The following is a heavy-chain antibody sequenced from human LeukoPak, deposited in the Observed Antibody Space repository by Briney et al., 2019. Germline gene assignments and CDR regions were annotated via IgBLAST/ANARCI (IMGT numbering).Heavy chain of an antibody. CDR2: ISWNSGSI. Sequence: GGSLRLSCAASGFTFDDYAMHWVRQAPGKGLEWVSGISWNSGSIGYAGSVKGRFTISRDNAKNSLYLQMNSLRAEDTALYYCAKGGPVDPWAFDIWGQGTMVTVSS. CDR3: AKGGPVDPWAFDI. J-gene: IGHJ3*02. CDR1: GFTFDDYA. D-gene: IGHD6-19*01. V-gene: IGHV3-9*01.